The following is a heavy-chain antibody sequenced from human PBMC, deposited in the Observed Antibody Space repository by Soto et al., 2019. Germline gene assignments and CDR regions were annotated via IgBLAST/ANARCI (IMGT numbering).Heavy chain of an antibody. V-gene: IGHV1-69*13. J-gene: IGHJ6*02. Sequence: GASVKVSCKASGGTFSSYAISWVRQAPGQGLEWMGGIIPIFGTANYAQKFQGRVTITADESTSTAYMELSSLRSEDTAVYYCARVRRGYSYPPQEGYYYGMDVWGQGTTVTVSS. D-gene: IGHD5-18*01. CDR1: GGTFSSYA. CDR3: ARVRRGYSYPPQEGYYYGMDV. CDR2: IIPIFGTA.